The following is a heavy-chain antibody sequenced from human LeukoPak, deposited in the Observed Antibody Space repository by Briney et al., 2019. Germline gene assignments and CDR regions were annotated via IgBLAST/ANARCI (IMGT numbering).Heavy chain of an antibody. D-gene: IGHD3-22*01. Sequence: GESLRLSCAASGFPFSTYWMSWVRQAPGKGLEWVANINQDGTEKYYVDSVKGRFTISRDYAKNSLYLQMNSLRVEDTAVYYCARDLYRIVVVPHYFDYWGQGTLVTVSS. CDR2: INQDGTEK. CDR1: GFPFSTYW. J-gene: IGHJ4*02. V-gene: IGHV3-7*01. CDR3: ARDLYRIVVVPHYFDY.